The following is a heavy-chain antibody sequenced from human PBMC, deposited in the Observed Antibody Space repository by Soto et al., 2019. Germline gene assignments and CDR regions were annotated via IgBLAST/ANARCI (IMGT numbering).Heavy chain of an antibody. CDR1: GFTFSFCA. CDR2: IRGSGGDT. D-gene: IGHD1-26*01. Sequence: EVQLLESGGGLVQPGGSLRLSCAASGFTFSFCAMSWVRQAPGKGLEWVSSIRGSGGDTYYADSARGRSTISRDNSKITLYLQMTSLSVEDTAVYYCGKGHSDSSYYFDYWGQGTLVTVS. J-gene: IGHJ4*02. CDR3: GKGHSDSSYYFDY. V-gene: IGHV3-23*01.